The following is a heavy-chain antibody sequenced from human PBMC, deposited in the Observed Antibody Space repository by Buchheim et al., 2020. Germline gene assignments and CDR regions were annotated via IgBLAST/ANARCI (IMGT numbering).Heavy chain of an antibody. V-gene: IGHV3-53*04. CDR1: GFTVSSNY. J-gene: IGHJ1*01. CDR2: IYSGGST. Sequence: EVQLVESGGGLVQPGGSLRLSCAASGFTVSSNYMSWVRQAPGKGLEWVSVIYSGGSTYYDDPVKGRFTISSHNSTNTPSLQRNSLRAEDTAVYYCARGYYEILTFQHWGQGTL. D-gene: IGHD3-9*01. CDR3: ARGYYEILTFQH.